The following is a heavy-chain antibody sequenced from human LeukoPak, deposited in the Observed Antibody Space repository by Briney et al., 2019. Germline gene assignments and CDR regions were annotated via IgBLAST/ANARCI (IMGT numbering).Heavy chain of an antibody. CDR1: GFTFSSYW. CDR3: AGRGSGSYFDY. CDR2: INNDGSDT. V-gene: IGHV3-74*01. D-gene: IGHD3-10*01. J-gene: IGHJ4*02. Sequence: GGSLRLSCAASGFTFSSYWIHWVRQAPGKGLVWLSRINNDGSDTIYADSVKGRFTISRDNAKNTLYLQMHSLRAEDTAVYYCAGRGSGSYFDYWGQGTLVTVSS.